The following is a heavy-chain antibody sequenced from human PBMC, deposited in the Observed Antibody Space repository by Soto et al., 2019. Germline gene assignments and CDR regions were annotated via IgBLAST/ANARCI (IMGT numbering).Heavy chain of an antibody. Sequence: PAQTVSLTCAISGDSVSRNSAAWNSIRQSPSRGLEWLGRTYYRPRWYNDYAVSVKSRITINPDTSKHQFAFHLNSVTPEDTGVYFCAHFDFAVYSNRWQQHYQQWGQGTLHTVS. J-gene: IGHJ1*01. V-gene: IGHV6-1*01. CDR2: TYYRPRWYN. CDR3: AHFDFAVYSNRWQQHYQQ. CDR1: GDSVSRNSAA. D-gene: IGHD6-13*01.